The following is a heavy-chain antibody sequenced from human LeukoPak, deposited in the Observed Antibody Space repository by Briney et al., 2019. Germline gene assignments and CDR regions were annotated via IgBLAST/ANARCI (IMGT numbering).Heavy chain of an antibody. Sequence: SVKVSCKASGGTFSCYAISWVRQAPGQGLEWMGGIIPIFGTANYAQKFQGRVTITADESTSTAYMELSSLRSEDTAVYYCATVAAQTGGYFQHWGQGTLVTVSS. V-gene: IGHV1-69*13. D-gene: IGHD2-15*01. CDR2: IIPIFGTA. CDR1: GGTFSCYA. J-gene: IGHJ1*01. CDR3: ATVAAQTGGYFQH.